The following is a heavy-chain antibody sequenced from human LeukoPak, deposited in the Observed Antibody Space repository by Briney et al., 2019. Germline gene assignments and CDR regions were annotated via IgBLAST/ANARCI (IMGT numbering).Heavy chain of an antibody. Sequence: SETLSLTCAVYGGSFSGYYWSWIRQPPGKGLEWIGEINHSGSTNYNPSLKSRDTISVDTSKNQFSLKLSSVAAADTAVYYCARGVGGAARVRFDPWGQGTLVTVSS. CDR1: GGSFSGYY. V-gene: IGHV4-34*01. CDR2: INHSGST. D-gene: IGHD2-15*01. J-gene: IGHJ5*02. CDR3: ARGVGGAARVRFDP.